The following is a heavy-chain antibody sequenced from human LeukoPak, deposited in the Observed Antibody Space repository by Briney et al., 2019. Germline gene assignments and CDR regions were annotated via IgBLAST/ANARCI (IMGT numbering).Heavy chain of an antibody. D-gene: IGHD5-24*01. CDR3: ARSGYNRFDS. J-gene: IGHJ4*02. V-gene: IGHV3-23*01. CDR1: GFTFNNYA. CDR2: ISGGVGST. Sequence: GGSLRLSCAASGFTFNNYAMSWVRQAPGKGLKWVSGISGGVGSTYYADSIKGRFTISRDNPKNTLYLQMNSLRADDTAVYYCARSGYNRFDSWGQGTLVTVSS.